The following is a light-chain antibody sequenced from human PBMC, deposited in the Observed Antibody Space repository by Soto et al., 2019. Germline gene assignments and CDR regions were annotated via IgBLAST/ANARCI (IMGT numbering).Light chain of an antibody. J-gene: IGKJ4*01. CDR1: QSINNY. Sequence: EIVLTQSPATLSLSPGERATLSCRASQSINNYVAWYQQTPGQAPRLLIYDASNRATGIPARFSGTGSGTDFTLTISSLEPDDFALYFCQQRDNWPLTFGGGTKV. V-gene: IGKV3-11*01. CDR2: DAS. CDR3: QQRDNWPLT.